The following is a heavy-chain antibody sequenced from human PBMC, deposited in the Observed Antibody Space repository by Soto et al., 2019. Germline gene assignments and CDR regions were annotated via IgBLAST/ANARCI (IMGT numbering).Heavy chain of an antibody. J-gene: IGHJ4*02. D-gene: IGHD6-19*01. V-gene: IGHV3-48*03. CDR1: GFTFSSYE. CDR3: ARVSHSSGWSHYFDY. CDR2: ISSSGSTI. Sequence: PGGSLRLSCAASGFTFSSYEMNWVRQAPGKGLEWVSYISSSGSTIYYADSVKGRFTISRDNAKNSLYLQMNSLRAEDTAVYYCARVSHSSGWSHYFDYWGQGTLVTVSS.